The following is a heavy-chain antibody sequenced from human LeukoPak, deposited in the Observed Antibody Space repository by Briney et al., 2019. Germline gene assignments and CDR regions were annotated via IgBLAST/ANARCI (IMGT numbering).Heavy chain of an antibody. D-gene: IGHD5-18*01. J-gene: IGHJ4*02. CDR2: ISYDGSNK. CDR1: GFTFSSYA. Sequence: GGSLRLSCAASGFTFSSYAMHWVRQAPGKGLEWVAVISYDGSNKYYADSVKGRFTISRDNSKNTLYLQMNSLRAEDTAVYYCARDLQLWEFDYWGQGTLVTVSS. V-gene: IGHV3-30*04. CDR3: ARDLQLWEFDY.